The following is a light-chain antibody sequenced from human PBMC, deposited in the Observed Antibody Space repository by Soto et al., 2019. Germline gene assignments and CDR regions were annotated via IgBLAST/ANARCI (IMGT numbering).Light chain of an antibody. Sequence: QSVVTQPPSASGAPGQRGTISCSGSSSNIGSNYVYWYQQLPGTAPKLLIYRNNQRPSGVPDRFSGSKSGTSASLAITGLRSEDEADYYCAAWDDSLKVFGTGSKVTVL. CDR3: AAWDDSLKV. V-gene: IGLV1-47*01. CDR2: RNN. CDR1: SSNIGSNY. J-gene: IGLJ1*01.